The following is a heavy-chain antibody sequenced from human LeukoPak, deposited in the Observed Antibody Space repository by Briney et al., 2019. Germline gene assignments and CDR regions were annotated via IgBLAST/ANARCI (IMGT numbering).Heavy chain of an antibody. CDR1: GGSISSYY. CDR2: IYYSGST. D-gene: IGHD6-13*01. Sequence: SETLSLTCTVSGGSISSYYWSWIRQPPGKGLEWIGYIYYSGSTNYNPSLKSRVTISVDTSKNQFSLKLSSVTAADTAVYYCARFSPRYSSSWYDYWGQGTLVTVSS. V-gene: IGHV4-59*01. J-gene: IGHJ4*02. CDR3: ARFSPRYSSSWYDY.